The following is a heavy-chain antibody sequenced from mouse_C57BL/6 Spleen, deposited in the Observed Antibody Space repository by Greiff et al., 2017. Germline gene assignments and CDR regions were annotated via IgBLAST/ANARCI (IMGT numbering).Heavy chain of an antibody. J-gene: IGHJ2*01. V-gene: IGHV1-18*01. CDR1: GYTFTDYN. D-gene: IGHD1-1*01. CDR3: ARGDTTVANYFDY. CDR2: INPNNGGT. Sequence: VQLQQSGPELVKPGASVKIPCKASGYTFTDYNMDWVKQSHGKSLEWIGDINPNNGGTIYNQKFKGKATLTVDKSSSTAYMELRSLTSEDTAVYYCARGDTTVANYFDYWGQGTTLTVSS.